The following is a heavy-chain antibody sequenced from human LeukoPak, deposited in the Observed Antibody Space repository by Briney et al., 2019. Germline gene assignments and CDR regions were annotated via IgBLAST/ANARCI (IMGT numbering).Heavy chain of an antibody. D-gene: IGHD2-15*01. V-gene: IGHV1-18*01. CDR3: ARRSSGYCSGGSCYYFDY. CDR1: GYTFSSYS. CDR2: ISAYNGNT. J-gene: IGHJ4*02. Sequence: SEKVSRKASGYTFSSYSISWVRHAPRQGLERMGWISAYNGNTNYAQKLQGRVTMTTDTSTSTAYMELRSLRSDDTAVYYGARRSSGYCSGGSCYYFDYWGQGALVTVSS.